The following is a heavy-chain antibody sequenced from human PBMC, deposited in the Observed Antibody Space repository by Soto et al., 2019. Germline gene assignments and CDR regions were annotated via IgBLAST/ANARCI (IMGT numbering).Heavy chain of an antibody. Sequence: GGSLRLSCVASGFTFSSYAMSWVRQAPGKGLEWVSAISGSGGSTYYADSVKGRLTISRDNSKNTLYLQMNSLRAEDTAVYYCAKDWNDSSADWFDPWGQGTLVTVSS. CDR1: GFTFSSYA. V-gene: IGHV3-23*01. J-gene: IGHJ5*02. D-gene: IGHD3-22*01. CDR2: ISGSGGST. CDR3: AKDWNDSSADWFDP.